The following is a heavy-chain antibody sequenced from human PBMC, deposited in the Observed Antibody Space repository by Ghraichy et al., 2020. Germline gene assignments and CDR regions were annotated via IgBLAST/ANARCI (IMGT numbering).Heavy chain of an antibody. CDR2: IKTKPNNYAT. Sequence: GGSLKLSCAASGFTFSDSSIHWVRQPSGKGLEWVGLIKTKPNNYATTYTASVKVRFTFSRDDSKNTAYLQMNSLKTEDTAVYFCSRTWGGSVFDPDFDYWGQGILVTVSS. CDR3: SRTWGGSVFDPDFDY. CDR1: GFTFSDSS. J-gene: IGHJ4*02. D-gene: IGHD5/OR15-5a*01. V-gene: IGHV3-73*01.